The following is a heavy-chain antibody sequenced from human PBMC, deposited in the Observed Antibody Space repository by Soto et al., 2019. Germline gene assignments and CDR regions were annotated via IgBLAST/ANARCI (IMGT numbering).Heavy chain of an antibody. D-gene: IGHD3-22*01. CDR1: GFTFSSYG. Sequence: QVQLVESGGGVVQPGRSLRLSCAASGFTFSSYGMHWVRQAPGKGLEWVAVISYDGSNKYYADSVKGRFTISRDNSKNTLYLQMNSLRAEDTAVYYCAKGDNYDSSGYYSLGHDYWGQGTLVTVSS. CDR3: AKGDNYDSSGYYSLGHDY. CDR2: ISYDGSNK. J-gene: IGHJ4*02. V-gene: IGHV3-30*18.